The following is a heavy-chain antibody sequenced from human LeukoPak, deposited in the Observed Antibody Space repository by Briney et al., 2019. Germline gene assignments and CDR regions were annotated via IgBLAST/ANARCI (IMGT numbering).Heavy chain of an antibody. J-gene: IGHJ4*02. D-gene: IGHD5-24*01. CDR1: GYTFTSYD. Sequence: ASVKVSCKASGYTFTSYDINWVRQATGQGLEWMGWINPNSGGTNYAQKFQGRVTMTRDTSISTAYMELSRLRSDDTAVYYCARVDGIPRGFDYWGQGTLVTVSS. CDR3: ARVDGIPRGFDY. CDR2: INPNSGGT. V-gene: IGHV1-2*02.